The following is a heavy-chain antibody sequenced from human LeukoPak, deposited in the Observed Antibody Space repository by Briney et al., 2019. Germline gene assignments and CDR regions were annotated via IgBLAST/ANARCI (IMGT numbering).Heavy chain of an antibody. D-gene: IGHD6-19*01. CDR3: ARGSSGWYPTPFDY. J-gene: IGHJ4*02. V-gene: IGHV4-59*01. CDR2: IYYSGST. Sequence: SETLSLTCTVSGGSISSYYWSWIRQPPGKGLEWIGYIYYSGSTNYHPSLKGRVTISVDTSKNQFSLKLSSVTAADTAVYYCARGSSGWYPTPFDYWGQGTLVTVSS. CDR1: GGSISSYY.